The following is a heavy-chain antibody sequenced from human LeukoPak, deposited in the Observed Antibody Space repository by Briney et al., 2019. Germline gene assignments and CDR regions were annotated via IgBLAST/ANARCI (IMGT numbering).Heavy chain of an antibody. J-gene: IGHJ2*01. D-gene: IGHD6-19*01. CDR2: ISPSDSRT. V-gene: IGHV5-51*01. CDR1: GFNFITYY. Sequence: GESLKISCKGSGFNFITYYIVWVRQMPGKGLEWMGNISPSDSRTTYSPSFQGQVTISADKSISTAYLQWRSLNASDTAIYYCARMAGTTEPDWYFDLWGRGTLVTVSS. CDR3: ARMAGTTEPDWYFDL.